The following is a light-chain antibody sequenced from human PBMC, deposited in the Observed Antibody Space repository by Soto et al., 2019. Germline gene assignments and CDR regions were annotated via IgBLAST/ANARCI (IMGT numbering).Light chain of an antibody. Sequence: DIPMTQSPSTLSASVGDRVTITCRASESISRWLAWDQQKPGKAPKLLICDASSLESGVPSRFSGSGSGTEFTLTIHSLHPDDFATYYCQQYNSYLFTFGPGNKVDI. CDR2: DAS. J-gene: IGKJ3*01. CDR1: ESISRW. V-gene: IGKV1-5*01. CDR3: QQYNSYLFT.